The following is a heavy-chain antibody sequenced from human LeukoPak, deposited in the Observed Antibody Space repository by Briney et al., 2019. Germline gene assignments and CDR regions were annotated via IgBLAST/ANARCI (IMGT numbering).Heavy chain of an antibody. V-gene: IGHV1-46*01. CDR3: ARGVGSAAPHFDY. J-gene: IGHJ4*02. D-gene: IGHD2-2*01. CDR2: IKPSGGST. CDR1: GYTFTRYS. Sequence: ASVKGSSTASGYTFTRYSMHWVRQAPGQGLEWMGLIKPSGGSTSYAQRIQGRVTMTWDMSTRTVYMELSSLRCEETAVYYCARGVGSAAPHFDYWGQGTLVTVSS.